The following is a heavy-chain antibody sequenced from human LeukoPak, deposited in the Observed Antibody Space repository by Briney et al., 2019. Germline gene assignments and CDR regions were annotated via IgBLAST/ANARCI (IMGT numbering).Heavy chain of an antibody. V-gene: IGHV1-8*03. D-gene: IGHD3-10*01. CDR1: GGTFSSYA. CDR2: MNPHTGNA. Sequence: ASVKVSCKASGGTFSSYAISWVRQAPGQGLEWMGWMNPHTGNAGYALKFQGRVTITRNTSISTAYMELSSLRSEDTAVYYCARVRPGFGDAFDIWGQGTMVTVSS. J-gene: IGHJ3*02. CDR3: ARVRPGFGDAFDI.